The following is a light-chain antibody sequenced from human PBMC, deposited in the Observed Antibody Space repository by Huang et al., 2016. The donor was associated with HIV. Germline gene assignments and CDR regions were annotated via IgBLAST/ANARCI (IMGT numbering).Light chain of an antibody. Sequence: EIQMTQSPSSLSASVGDRVTITCRASQNIITYLNWYQQKPGKATNLLIYAASSLQSGVPSRFSGSGSERDFTITISSLQPEDFATYYCQQRFSTPLLTFGGGTKVEIK. CDR2: AAS. V-gene: IGKV1-39*01. J-gene: IGKJ4*01. CDR3: QQRFSTPLLT. CDR1: QNIITY.